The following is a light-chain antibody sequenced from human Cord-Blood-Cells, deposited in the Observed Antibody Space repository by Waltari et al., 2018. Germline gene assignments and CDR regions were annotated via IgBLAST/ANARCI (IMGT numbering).Light chain of an antibody. V-gene: IGLV2-11*01. J-gene: IGLJ2*01. CDR2: YVS. Sequence: QSALTQPRSVSGSPGQSVTISCPGTSREVGGYNFVSCAQQHPGKAPKLMIYYVSKRPSGVPDRFSGSKSGNTASLTISGLQAEDEADYYCCSYAGSYVVFGGGTKLTVL. CDR1: SREVGGYNF. CDR3: CSYAGSYVV.